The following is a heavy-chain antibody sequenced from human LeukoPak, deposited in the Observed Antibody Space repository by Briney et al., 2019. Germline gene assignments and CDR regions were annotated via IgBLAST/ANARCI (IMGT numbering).Heavy chain of an antibody. Sequence: PSETLSLTCAVSGYSISSGYYWGWIRHPPGKGLEWIGSIYHSGSTYYNPSLKSRVTISVDTSKDQFSLKLSSVTAADTAVYYCARLYYGSGVDYWGQGTLVTVSS. CDR3: ARLYYGSGVDY. CDR1: GYSISSGYY. V-gene: IGHV4-38-2*01. J-gene: IGHJ4*02. D-gene: IGHD3-10*01. CDR2: IYHSGST.